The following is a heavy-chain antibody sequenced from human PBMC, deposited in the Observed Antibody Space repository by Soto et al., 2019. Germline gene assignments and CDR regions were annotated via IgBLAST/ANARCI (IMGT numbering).Heavy chain of an antibody. CDR1: GGTFSSYA. J-gene: IGHJ3*02. CDR2: IIPIFGTA. D-gene: IGHD6-19*01. Sequence: QVQLVQSGAEVKKLGSSVKVSCKASGGTFSSYAISWVRQAPGQGLEWMGGIIPIFGTANYAQKFQGRVTITADESTSTAYMELSSLRSEDTAVYYCARNAAPSAVGAFDIWGQGTMVTVSS. CDR3: ARNAAPSAVGAFDI. V-gene: IGHV1-69*01.